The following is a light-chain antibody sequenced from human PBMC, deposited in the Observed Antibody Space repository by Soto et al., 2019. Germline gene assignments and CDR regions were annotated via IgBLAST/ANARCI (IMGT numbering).Light chain of an antibody. Sequence: VMTQSPVTLSLSPGDSATLSCRASQGIKNYLAWFQQKTGQAPRLLVYGESTRATTIPDRFSGSGSGTELTLSISSLQSEDFAVYYCQKYNSWPRTCGQGTKVDIK. V-gene: IGKV3-15*01. CDR3: QKYNSWPRT. CDR1: QGIKNY. J-gene: IGKJ1*01. CDR2: GES.